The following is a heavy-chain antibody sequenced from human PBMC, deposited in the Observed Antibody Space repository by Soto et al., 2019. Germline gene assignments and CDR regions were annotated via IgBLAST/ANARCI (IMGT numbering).Heavy chain of an antibody. CDR1: GGTFSTHA. V-gene: IGHV1-69*13. CDR2: IIPISGTT. CDR3: VRGYCSGGNCYSGMDV. J-gene: IGHJ6*02. Sequence: SVKVSCKASGGTFSTHAIIWVRQAPGHGLEWMGGIIPISGTTYYTQKFQGRVTITADEPTSTAFMELSSLKSDDTAVFYCVRGYCSGGNCYSGMDVWGQGTMVTV. D-gene: IGHD2-15*01.